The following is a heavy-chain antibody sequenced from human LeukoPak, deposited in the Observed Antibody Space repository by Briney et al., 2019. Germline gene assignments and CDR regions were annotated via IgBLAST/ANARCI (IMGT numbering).Heavy chain of an antibody. CDR2: ISSSGSTI. V-gene: IGHV3-48*03. Sequence: GGSLRLSCAASGFTFSSYEMNWVRQAPGKGLEWVSYISSSGSTIYYADSVQGRFTISRDNAKNSLYLQMNSLRAEDTAVYFCARGIKESDYYYYYYMDVWGKGTTVTVSS. CDR3: ARGIKESDYYYYYYMDV. CDR1: GFTFSSYE. D-gene: IGHD1-14*01. J-gene: IGHJ6*03.